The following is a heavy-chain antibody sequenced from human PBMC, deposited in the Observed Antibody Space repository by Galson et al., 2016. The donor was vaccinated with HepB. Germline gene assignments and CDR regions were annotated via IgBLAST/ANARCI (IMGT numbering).Heavy chain of an antibody. V-gene: IGHV3-7*03. CDR1: GFSFSSYW. CDR3: VREDRSGGSCFYY. CDR2: IEQDGSRK. J-gene: IGHJ4*02. Sequence: SLRLSCAASGFSFSSYWMSWVRQAPGKGLEWVANIEQDGSRKFYVGPVKGRFTISRDNAKNSVYLQMNSLRAEDTADYYCVREDRSGGSCFYYWGQGTLVTVSS. D-gene: IGHD2-15*01.